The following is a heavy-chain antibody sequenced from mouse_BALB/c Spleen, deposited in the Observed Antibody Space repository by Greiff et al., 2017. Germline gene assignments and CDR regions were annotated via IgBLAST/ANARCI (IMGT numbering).Heavy chain of an antibody. Sequence: VQLQQSGAELVKPGASVKLSCKASGYTFTSYYMYWVKQRPGQGLEWIGEINPSNGGTNFNEKFKSKATLTVDKSSSTAYMQLSSLTSEDSAVYYCTRGGTTVVAVDYWGQGTSVTVSS. CDR2: INPSNGGT. CDR1: GYTFTSYY. V-gene: IGHV1S81*02. J-gene: IGHJ4*01. CDR3: TRGGTTVVAVDY. D-gene: IGHD1-1*01.